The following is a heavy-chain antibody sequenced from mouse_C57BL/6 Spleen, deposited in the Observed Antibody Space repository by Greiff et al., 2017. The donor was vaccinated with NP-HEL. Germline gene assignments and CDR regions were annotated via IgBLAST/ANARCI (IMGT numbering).Heavy chain of an antibody. V-gene: IGHV14-4*01. CDR1: GFNITDDY. CDR2: IDPENGDT. CDR3: TTPHYYGSYWYFDV. D-gene: IGHD1-1*01. J-gene: IGHJ1*03. Sequence: EVQLQQSGAELVRPGASVKLSCTASGFNITDDYMHWVKQRPEQGLEWIGWIDPENGDTEYASKFQGKATITADTSSTTAYLQLSSLTSEDTAVYYCTTPHYYGSYWYFDVWGTGTTVTVSS.